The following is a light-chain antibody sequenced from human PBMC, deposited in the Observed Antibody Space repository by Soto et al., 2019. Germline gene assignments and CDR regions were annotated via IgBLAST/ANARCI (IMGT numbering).Light chain of an antibody. CDR2: KVS. Sequence: DIQMTQFPSTLSASVGDRVTITCRASQSISNRLAWFQQKSGEAPKILIHKVSSLESGVPSRFSGSGSGTEFTLTISILQPDDFATYYCQQYNTYSWTFGQGTKVAIK. V-gene: IGKV1-5*03. CDR3: QQYNTYSWT. J-gene: IGKJ1*01. CDR1: QSISNR.